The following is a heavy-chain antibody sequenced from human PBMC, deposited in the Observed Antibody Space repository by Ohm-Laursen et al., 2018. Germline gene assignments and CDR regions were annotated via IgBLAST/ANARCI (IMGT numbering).Heavy chain of an antibody. J-gene: IGHJ5*02. V-gene: IGHV4-31*03. CDR2: IYYSGST. D-gene: IGHD3-22*01. CDR3: ARSDYDSSGLGNWFDP. CDR1: GGSISSGGYY. Sequence: SQTLSLTCTASGGSISSGGYYWSWIRQHPGKGLEWIGYIYYSGSTYYNPSLKSRVTISVDTSKNQFSLKLSSVTAADTAVYYCARSDYDSSGLGNWFDPWGQGTLVTVSS.